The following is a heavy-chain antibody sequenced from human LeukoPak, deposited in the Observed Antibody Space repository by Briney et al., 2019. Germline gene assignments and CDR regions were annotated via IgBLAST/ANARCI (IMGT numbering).Heavy chain of an antibody. CDR3: ARGDPRITMVRGVIIPYYYGMDV. Sequence: ASVKVSCKASGYTFTSYAMHWVRQAPGQRLEWMGWINAGNGNTKYSQKFQGRVTITRDTSASTAYMELSSLRSEDTAVYYCARGDPRITMVRGVIIPYYYGMDVWGQGTTVTVSS. V-gene: IGHV1-3*01. D-gene: IGHD3-10*01. CDR1: GYTFTSYA. CDR2: INAGNGNT. J-gene: IGHJ6*02.